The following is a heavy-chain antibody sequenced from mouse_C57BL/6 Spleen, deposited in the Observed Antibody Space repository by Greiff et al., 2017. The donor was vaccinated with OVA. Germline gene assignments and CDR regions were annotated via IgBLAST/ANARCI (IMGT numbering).Heavy chain of an antibody. D-gene: IGHD3-2*02. CDR1: GYTFTDYY. V-gene: IGHV1-19*01. J-gene: IGHJ2*01. CDR3: ARADSSGYSGYFDY. Sequence: VQLKQSGPVLVKPGASVKMSCKASGYTFTDYYMNWVKQSHGKSLEWIGVINPYNGGTSYNQKFKGKATLTVDKSSSTAYMELNSLTSEDSAVYYCARADSSGYSGYFDYWGQGTTLTVSS. CDR2: INPYNGGT.